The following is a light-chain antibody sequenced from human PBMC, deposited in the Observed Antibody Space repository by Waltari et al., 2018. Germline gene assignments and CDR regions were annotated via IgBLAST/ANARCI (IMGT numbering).Light chain of an antibody. CDR1: NANIGSNT. Sequence: QSVLAQPPAASGHPGPRITISCSGSNANIGSNTVNWYQQFPGTAPRLLIYSNDQRPSGVPYRFSSSKSGSSAALAIYGLHSEDEADYYCSTWDDRLTGVVFGGGTKVTVL. CDR3: STWDDRLTGVV. V-gene: IGLV1-44*01. J-gene: IGLJ2*01. CDR2: SND.